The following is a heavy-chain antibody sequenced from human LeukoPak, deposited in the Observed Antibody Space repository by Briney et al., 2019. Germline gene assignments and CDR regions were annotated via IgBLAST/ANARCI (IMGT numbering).Heavy chain of an antibody. CDR1: GFTFSSYS. J-gene: IGHJ6*02. D-gene: IGHD3-10*01. CDR3: ARDSYYYGSGSYYYYYGMDV. Sequence: GGSLRLSCAASGFTFSSYSMNWVRQAPGKGLEWVSSISSSSSYIYYADSVKGRFTIPRDNAKNSLYLQMNSLRAEDTAVYYCARDSYYYGSGSYYYYYGMDVWGQGTTVTVSS. V-gene: IGHV3-21*01. CDR2: ISSSSSYI.